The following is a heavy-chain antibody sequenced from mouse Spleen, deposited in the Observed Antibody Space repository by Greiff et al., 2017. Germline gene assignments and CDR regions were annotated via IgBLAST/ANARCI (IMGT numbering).Heavy chain of an antibody. CDR2: ISYDGSN. CDR1: GYSITSGYY. CDR3: ARDDYGSAMDY. J-gene: IGHJ4*01. V-gene: IGHV3-6*01. Sequence: EVQLQESGPGLVKPSQSLSLTCSVTGYSITSGYYWNWIRQFPGNKLEWMGYISYDGSNNYNPSLKNRISITRDTSKNQFFLKLNSVTTEDTATYYCARDDYGSAMDYWGQGTSVTVSS. D-gene: IGHD1-1*01.